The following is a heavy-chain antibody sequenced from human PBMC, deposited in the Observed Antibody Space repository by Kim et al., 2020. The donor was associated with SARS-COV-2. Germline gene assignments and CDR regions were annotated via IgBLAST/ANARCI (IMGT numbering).Heavy chain of an antibody. J-gene: IGHJ4*02. CDR3: ARGVSAGPLYYFDY. V-gene: IGHV4-30-2*03. D-gene: IGHD6-19*01. Sequence: NPPSKRRVRISLDTSKSQFSLKMTSVTAADTAVYYCARGVSAGPLYYFDYWGQGSLVTVSS.